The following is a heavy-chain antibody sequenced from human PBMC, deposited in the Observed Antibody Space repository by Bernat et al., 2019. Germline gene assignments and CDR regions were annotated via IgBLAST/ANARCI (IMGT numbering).Heavy chain of an antibody. D-gene: IGHD6-13*01. CDR1: GFTFSTYA. CDR2: ITDRGGGP. CDR3: AKGLASSWPGSDC. Sequence: EVQLLESGGGLVQPGGSLRLFCTASGFTFSTYAMTLVRQAPGKGLEWVSTITDRGGGPYYADSVKGRFTISRDNSKSTLYLQMNSLRAEDTALYYCAKGLASSWPGSDCWGQGTLVTVSS. J-gene: IGHJ4*02. V-gene: IGHV3-23*01.